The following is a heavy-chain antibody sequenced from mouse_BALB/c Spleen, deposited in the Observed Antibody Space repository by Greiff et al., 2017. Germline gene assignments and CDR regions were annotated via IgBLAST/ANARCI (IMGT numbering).Heavy chain of an antibody. J-gene: IGHJ2*01. Sequence: DVKLVESGGGLVKPGGSRKLSCAASGFTFSSFGMHWVRQAPEKGLEWVAYISSGSSTIYYADTVKGRFTISRDNPKNTLFLQMTSLRSEDTAMYYCARDFDYYGSSHYWGQGTTLTVSS. D-gene: IGHD1-1*01. CDR2: ISSGSSTI. V-gene: IGHV5-17*02. CDR1: GFTFSSFG. CDR3: ARDFDYYGSSHY.